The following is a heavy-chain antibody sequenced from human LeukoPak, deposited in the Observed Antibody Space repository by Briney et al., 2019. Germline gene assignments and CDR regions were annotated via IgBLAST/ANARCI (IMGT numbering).Heavy chain of an antibody. V-gene: IGHV1-8*03. CDR2: MNPNSGNT. D-gene: IGHD1-7*01. J-gene: IGHJ6*03. CDR3: ARGAAGWNYHYYYYMDV. Sequence: GASVKVSCKASGYTFTSYDINWVRQATGQGLEWMGWMNPNSGNTGYAQKLQGRVTITRNTSISTAYMELSSLRSEDTAVYYCARGAAGWNYHYYYYMDVWGKGTTVTISS. CDR1: GYTFTSYD.